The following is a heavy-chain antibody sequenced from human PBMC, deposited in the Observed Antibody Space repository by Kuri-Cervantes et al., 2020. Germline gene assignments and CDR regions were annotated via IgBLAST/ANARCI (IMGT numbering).Heavy chain of an antibody. J-gene: IGHJ4*02. CDR1: GGSFSGCH. V-gene: IGHV4-34*01. Sequence: GSLRLSCAVYGGSFSGCHWSWSRQSSGKGLEWIGGINHSGSTNYNPSLKSRVTTSVDTSKNQFSLKLSSVTAADTAVYYCAREGLYSSSRPFDYWGQGTLVTVSS. CDR3: AREGLYSSSRPFDY. CDR2: INHSGST. D-gene: IGHD6-13*01.